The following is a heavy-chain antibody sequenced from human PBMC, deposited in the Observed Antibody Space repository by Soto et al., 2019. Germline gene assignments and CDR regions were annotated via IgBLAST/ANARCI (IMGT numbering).Heavy chain of an antibody. J-gene: IGHJ6*02. D-gene: IGHD3-22*01. CDR1: GYTFTGCY. CDR3: ARDNYEGDYYGMDV. CDR2: INPSGGST. V-gene: IGHV1-46*01. Sequence: ASVKVCCEASGYTFTGCYMHWVRQAPGQGLEWMGIINPSGGSTSYAQKFQGRVTMTRDTSTSTVYMDLSSLRSEDTAVYYCARDNYEGDYYGMDVWGQGTTVTVSS.